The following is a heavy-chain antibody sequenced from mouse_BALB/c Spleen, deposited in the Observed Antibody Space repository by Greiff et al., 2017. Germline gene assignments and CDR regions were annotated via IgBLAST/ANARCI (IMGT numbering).Heavy chain of an antibody. V-gene: IGHV2-9*02. CDR2: IWAGGST. Sequence: VKLVESGPGLVAPSQSLSITCTVAGVSLTSYGVHWVRQPPGKGLEWLGVIWAGGSTNYNSDLMSRLSISKDNSKSQVFLKMNILQTDDTAMYYCARYYYGSRGCYAYWGQGSLVTVS. CDR3: ARYYYGSRGCYAY. D-gene: IGHD1-1*01. CDR1: GVSLTSYG. J-gene: IGHJ3*01.